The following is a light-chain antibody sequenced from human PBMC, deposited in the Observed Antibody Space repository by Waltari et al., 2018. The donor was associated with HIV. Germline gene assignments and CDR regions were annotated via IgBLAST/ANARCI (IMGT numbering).Light chain of an antibody. J-gene: IGLJ2*01. CDR2: EVT. V-gene: IGLV2-14*01. CDR1: TSDVGGFDY. CDR3: TSYTSSSTLGV. Sequence: QSALTQPASVSGSPGQSVTISCTGSTSDVGGFDYVCWNQHHPGKAPKLIIYEVTNRPSGVSTRFSGSKSGNTASLTISGLQAEDEADYFCTSYTSSSTLGVFGGGTRLTVL.